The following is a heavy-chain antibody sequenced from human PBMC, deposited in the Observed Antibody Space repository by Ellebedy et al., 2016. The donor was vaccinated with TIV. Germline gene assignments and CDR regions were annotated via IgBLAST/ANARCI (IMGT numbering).Heavy chain of an antibody. V-gene: IGHV4-34*01. J-gene: IGHJ5*02. D-gene: IGHD1-1*01. CDR3: ARSGRGISATGTFGP. Sequence: SETLSLXCAIHGASFSGYYWSWLRQPPGKGLEWIGEIKHSGSTNYNPSLKSRLTISVDMSKNQFSLELTSVTAADTALYYCARSGRGISATGTFGPWGQGTLVTVSS. CDR1: GASFSGYY. CDR2: IKHSGST.